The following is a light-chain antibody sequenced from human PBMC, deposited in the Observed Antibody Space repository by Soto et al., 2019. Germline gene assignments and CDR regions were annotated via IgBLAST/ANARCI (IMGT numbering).Light chain of an antibody. CDR3: QQYDRSPL. Sequence: EIVLTQSPATLSLSPGERATLSCRASQSVSNSHLAWYQHKRGQSPRLLIYAASSRATGISDRFSGSGSGTDVTLTISRLGPEDFAVYYCQQYDRSPLFGGGTKVE. J-gene: IGKJ4*01. CDR2: AAS. CDR1: QSVSNSH. V-gene: IGKV3-20*01.